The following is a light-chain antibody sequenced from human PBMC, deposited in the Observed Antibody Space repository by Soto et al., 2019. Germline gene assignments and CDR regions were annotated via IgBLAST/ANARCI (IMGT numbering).Light chain of an antibody. Sequence: QSALTQPPSASGSPGQSVAISCTGTSSDVGGYNYVSWYQQHPGKAPKLMIYDVTGRPPGVPDRFSGSKSGNTASLTVSGLQAEDEADYYCSSYAGSNNPVVFGGGTKVTVL. CDR1: SSDVGGYNY. J-gene: IGLJ2*01. CDR3: SSYAGSNNPVV. CDR2: DVT. V-gene: IGLV2-8*01.